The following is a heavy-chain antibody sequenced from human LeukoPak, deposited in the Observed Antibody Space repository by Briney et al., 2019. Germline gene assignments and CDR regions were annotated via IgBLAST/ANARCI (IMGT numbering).Heavy chain of an antibody. Sequence: GGSLRLSCAGSGFTFSNYWMNWVRQAPGKGLEWVANIKQDGSEKYYVDSVKGRFTISRDNAKNSLFLQMNSLRAEDTAVYYCARGWNTYDSASGSYYNPDYWGQGTLVTVSS. J-gene: IGHJ4*02. CDR3: ARGWNTYDSASGSYYNPDY. CDR1: GFTFSNYW. CDR2: IKQDGSEK. V-gene: IGHV3-7*03. D-gene: IGHD3-10*01.